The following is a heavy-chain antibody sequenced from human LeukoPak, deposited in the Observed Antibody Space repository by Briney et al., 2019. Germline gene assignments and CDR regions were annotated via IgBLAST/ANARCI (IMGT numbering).Heavy chain of an antibody. CDR1: GGSFSGYY. J-gene: IGHJ6*02. Sequence: PSETLSLTCAVYGGSFSGYYWSWIRQPPGKGLEWIGEINHSGSTNYNPSLKSRVTMSVDTSKNQFSLKLSSVTAADTAVYYCAREDLAVAGTTDYYGMDVWGQGTTVTVSS. D-gene: IGHD6-19*01. CDR2: INHSGST. CDR3: AREDLAVAGTTDYYGMDV. V-gene: IGHV4-34*01.